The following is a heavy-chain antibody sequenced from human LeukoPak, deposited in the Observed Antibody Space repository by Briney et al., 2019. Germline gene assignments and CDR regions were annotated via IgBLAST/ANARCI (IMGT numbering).Heavy chain of an antibody. D-gene: IGHD5-24*01. CDR2: ISDSGGST. Sequence: PGGSLSLSCAASGFTFSSYAMGGVRQAPGKGWGGASAISDSGGSTYYVESVKGRFTIYRDGSKNTLYLQMNSLRAEDTAIYYCAKDVYNKAFDYWGQGTLVTVSS. V-gene: IGHV3-23*01. J-gene: IGHJ4*02. CDR1: GFTFSSYA. CDR3: AKDVYNKAFDY.